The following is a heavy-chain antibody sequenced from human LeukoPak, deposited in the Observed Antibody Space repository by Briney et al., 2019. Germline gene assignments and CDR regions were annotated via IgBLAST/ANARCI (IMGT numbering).Heavy chain of an antibody. D-gene: IGHD6-13*01. Sequence: GGSLRLSCAASGFTFSSYGMSWVRQSPGKGLEWVSAISGSGGSTYYADSVKGRFTISRDNSKNTLYLQMNNLRAEDTAVYYCAKQMQSSSWYNAFDIWGQGTMVTVSS. J-gene: IGHJ3*02. V-gene: IGHV3-23*01. CDR1: GFTFSSYG. CDR3: AKQMQSSSWYNAFDI. CDR2: ISGSGGST.